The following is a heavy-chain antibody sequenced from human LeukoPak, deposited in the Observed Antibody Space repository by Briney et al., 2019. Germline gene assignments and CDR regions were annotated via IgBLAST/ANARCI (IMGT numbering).Heavy chain of an antibody. J-gene: IGHJ4*02. Sequence: PSETLSLTCSVSGGSISSYYGSWSRQPPGKGLEWIGYIYYSGSTNYNPSLRSRVTISVDTSKNQFSLKLSSVTAADTAVYYCARSGVGPPVTEPFDYWGQGTLVIVSS. CDR1: GGSISSYY. D-gene: IGHD3-10*01. V-gene: IGHV4-59*01. CDR2: IYYSGST. CDR3: ARSGVGPPVTEPFDY.